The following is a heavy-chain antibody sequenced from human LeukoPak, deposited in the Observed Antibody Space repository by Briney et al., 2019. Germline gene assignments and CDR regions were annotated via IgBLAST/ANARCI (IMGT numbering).Heavy chain of an antibody. Sequence: PGGSLRLSCAASGFTFSSYSMNWVRQAPGKGLEWVSSISSSSSYIYYADSVKGRFTISRDNAKNSLYLQMNSLRAEDTAVYYCARDRYSSGWYSAYFQHWGQGTLVTVSS. CDR3: ARDRYSSGWYSAYFQH. CDR2: ISSSSSYI. V-gene: IGHV3-21*01. CDR1: GFTFSSYS. J-gene: IGHJ1*01. D-gene: IGHD6-19*01.